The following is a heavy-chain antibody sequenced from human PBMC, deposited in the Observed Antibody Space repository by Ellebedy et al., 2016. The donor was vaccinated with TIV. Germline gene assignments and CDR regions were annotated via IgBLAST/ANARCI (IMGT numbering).Heavy chain of an antibody. CDR3: AKTRGYNYGYSDY. J-gene: IGHJ4*02. CDR2: ISSSSSTI. V-gene: IGHV3-48*04. CDR1: GFTFSSYS. Sequence: GESLKISCAASGFTFSSYSMNWVRQAPGKGLEWVSYISSSSSTIDYADSVKGRFTISRDDAKNSLYLQMNTLRAEDTAAYYCAKTRGYNYGYSDYWGQGTLVTVSS. D-gene: IGHD5-18*01.